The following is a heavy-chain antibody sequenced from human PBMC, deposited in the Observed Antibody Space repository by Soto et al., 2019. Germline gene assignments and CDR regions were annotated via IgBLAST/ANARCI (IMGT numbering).Heavy chain of an antibody. Sequence: QMQLVQSGAEVKKTGSSVTVSCKALGNTFSYRYLHWVRQAPGQALEWMGWITPFSGDVHYAQKFQERVTLTRERSINPAYMRASSLRSEDTAIYLCASGGAGSGPFTWELPDLWGQGTLVTVSS. CDR1: GNTFSYRY. J-gene: IGHJ5*02. CDR3: ASGGAGSGPFTWELPDL. D-gene: IGHD1-26*01. CDR2: ITPFSGDV. V-gene: IGHV1-45*02.